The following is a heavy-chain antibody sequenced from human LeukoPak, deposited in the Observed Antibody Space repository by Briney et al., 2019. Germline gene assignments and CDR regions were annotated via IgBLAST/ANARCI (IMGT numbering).Heavy chain of an antibody. J-gene: IGHJ4*02. CDR2: IDPSGGST. Sequence: ASVKVSCKASGYTFTSYYMHWVRQAPGQGLEWMGIIDPSGGSTSYAQKFQGRVTMTRDTSTSTLYMELSSLRPEDTAVYYCARDGWSEMGTILREVVSDYWGQGTLVTVSS. CDR3: ARDGWSEMGTILREVVSDY. CDR1: GYTFTSYY. V-gene: IGHV1-46*01. D-gene: IGHD5-24*01.